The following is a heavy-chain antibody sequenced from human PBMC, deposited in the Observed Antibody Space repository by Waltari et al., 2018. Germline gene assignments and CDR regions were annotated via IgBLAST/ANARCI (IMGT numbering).Heavy chain of an antibody. Sequence: QVQLVQSGAEVKKPGASVKVSCKASGYTFTGYYMHWVRQAPGQGLGGMGWIIPTSGGTNYARKFQGRVTMTRDTSISTAYMELSRLRADDTAVYYCAREESGGYSSSWFSIDYWGQGTLVTVSS. J-gene: IGHJ4*02. CDR1: GYTFTGYY. V-gene: IGHV1-2*02. CDR3: AREESGGYSSSWFSIDY. CDR2: IIPTSGGT. D-gene: IGHD6-13*01.